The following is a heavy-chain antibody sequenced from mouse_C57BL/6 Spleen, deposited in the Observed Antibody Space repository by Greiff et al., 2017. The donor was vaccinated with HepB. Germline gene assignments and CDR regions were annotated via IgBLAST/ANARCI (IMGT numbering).Heavy chain of an antibody. CDR3: ARRAGTTLYYFDY. D-gene: IGHD3-3*01. Sequence: QVQLQQSGAELVRPGSSVKLSCKASGYTFTSYWMHWVKQRPIQGLEWIGNIDPSDSETHYNQKFKDKATLTVDKSSSTAYMQLSSLTSEDSAVYYCARRAGTTLYYFDYWGQGTTLTVSS. J-gene: IGHJ2*01. V-gene: IGHV1-52*01. CDR2: IDPSDSET. CDR1: GYTFTSYW.